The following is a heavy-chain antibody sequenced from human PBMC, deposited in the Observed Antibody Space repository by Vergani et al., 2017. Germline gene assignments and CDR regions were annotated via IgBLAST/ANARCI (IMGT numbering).Heavy chain of an antibody. CDR1: GFIFSDYV. CDR3: ARGSSYYYDSSGYYRAFDY. J-gene: IGHJ4*02. CDR2: IWHDGSNE. D-gene: IGHD3-22*01. Sequence: QVQLVESGGGVVQPGKSLSLSCETSGFIFSDYVMHWVRQAPGKGLEWVAGIWHDGSNEKYVDSVQGRFTISRDNSKNTLYLEMESLRVEDTAVYYCARGSSYYYDSSGYYRAFDYWGQGTLVTVSS. V-gene: IGHV3-33*03.